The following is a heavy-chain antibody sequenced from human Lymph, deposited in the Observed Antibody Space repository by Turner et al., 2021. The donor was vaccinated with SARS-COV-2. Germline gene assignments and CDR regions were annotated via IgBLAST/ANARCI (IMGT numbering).Heavy chain of an antibody. CDR3: AKEGLSGRRLQFVPYFAY. J-gene: IGHJ4*02. D-gene: IGHD5-12*01. CDR1: GFTFDSYA. Sequence: EVQLVESGEGVVQPGGSLRLSCEASGFTFDSYAMHWVRQAPGKGLEWVSPISGDGGSTYYADSVKGRFTISRDDSKNSLYLQINSLRTEDTALYYCAKEGLSGRRLQFVPYFAYWGQGTLVSVSS. CDR2: ISGDGGST. V-gene: IGHV3-43*02.